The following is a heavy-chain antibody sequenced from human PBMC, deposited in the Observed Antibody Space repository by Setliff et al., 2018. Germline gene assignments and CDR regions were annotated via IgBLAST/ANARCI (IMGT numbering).Heavy chain of an antibody. CDR1: GGSISSGSYY. J-gene: IGHJ4*02. Sequence: PSETLSLTCTVSGGSISSGSYYWSWIRQPAGKGLEWIGRIFTSGSTNYNPSLKSRVTISVDKSKNQFSLKLSSVTAADTAVYYCARETTAWGYVDTAMVTFIDQWGQGTLVTVS. D-gene: IGHD5-18*01. V-gene: IGHV4-61*02. CDR3: ARETTAWGYVDTAMVTFIDQ. CDR2: IFTSGST.